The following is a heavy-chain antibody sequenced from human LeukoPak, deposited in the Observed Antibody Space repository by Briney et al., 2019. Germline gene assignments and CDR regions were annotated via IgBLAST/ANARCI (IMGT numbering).Heavy chain of an antibody. CDR3: AKDLRFLEIPSFDY. J-gene: IGHJ4*02. V-gene: IGHV3-7*03. CDR2: IKQDGIEK. CDR1: GFPFSTYL. D-gene: IGHD3-3*01. Sequence: PGGSLRLSCAASGFPFSTYLMTWVRQAPGKGLEWVANIKQDGIEKYYVGSVRGRFTISRDNARNSLYLQMNSLRAEDTAVYYCAKDLRFLEIPSFDYWGQGTLVTVSS.